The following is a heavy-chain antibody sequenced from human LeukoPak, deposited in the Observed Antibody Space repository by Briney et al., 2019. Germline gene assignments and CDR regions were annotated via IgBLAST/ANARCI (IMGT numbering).Heavy chain of an antibody. D-gene: IGHD3-9*01. J-gene: IGHJ6*02. CDR3: ARDSTSLTGYYKYYYYGMNV. CDR1: GYTFTSYG. V-gene: IGHV1-18*01. CDR2: ISAYNGNT. Sequence: ASVKVSCKASGYTFTSYGISWVRQAPGQGLEWMGWISAYNGNTNYAQKLQGRVTMTTDTPTSTAYMELRSLRSDDTAVYYCARDSTSLTGYYKYYYYGMNVWGQGTTVTVSS.